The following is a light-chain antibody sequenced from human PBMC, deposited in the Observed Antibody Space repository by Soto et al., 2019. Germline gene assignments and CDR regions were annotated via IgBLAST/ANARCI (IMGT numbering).Light chain of an antibody. CDR2: QDS. Sequence: SYELTQPPSLSVSPGQTASITCSGDKLGDKYACWYQQKPGQSPVLVIYQDSKRPSGIPERFSGSNSGNTATLTISGTQAMDEADYYCQAWDSSTVVFGGGTQLTV. J-gene: IGLJ2*01. V-gene: IGLV3-1*01. CDR1: KLGDKY. CDR3: QAWDSSTVV.